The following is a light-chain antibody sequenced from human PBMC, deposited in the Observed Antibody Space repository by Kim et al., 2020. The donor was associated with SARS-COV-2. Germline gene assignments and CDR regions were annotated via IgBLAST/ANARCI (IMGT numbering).Light chain of an antibody. CDR3: QQYDNWPPYT. CDR1: QSVNSN. J-gene: IGKJ2*01. Sequence: EIVMKQSPATLSVSPGDAVTLSCTASQSVNSNLAWYQQKRGQSPTLFIYGASTRATGVPARFSGRGFGTEFTFTISSLQSEDFAVYYCQQYDNWPPYTFGQGTKLEI. V-gene: IGKV3-15*01. CDR2: GAS.